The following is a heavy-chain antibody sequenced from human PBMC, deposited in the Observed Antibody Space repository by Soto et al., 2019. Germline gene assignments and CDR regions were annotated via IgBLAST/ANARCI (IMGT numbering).Heavy chain of an antibody. CDR1: GGSIISSNC. D-gene: IGHD5-18*01. Sequence: AETLSLTCAVSGGSIISSNCLMWFRQPPGKVLEWIGEIYHSGSTNYNPSLKSRVTISVDKSKNQFSLKLSSVTAADTAVYYCARDRPSVDTAMAWGYYYYYGMDVWGQGTTVTVSS. J-gene: IGHJ6*02. CDR2: IYHSGST. CDR3: ARDRPSVDTAMAWGYYYYYGMDV. V-gene: IGHV4-4*02.